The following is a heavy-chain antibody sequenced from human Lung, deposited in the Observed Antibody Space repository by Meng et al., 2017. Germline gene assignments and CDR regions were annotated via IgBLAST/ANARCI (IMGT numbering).Heavy chain of an antibody. CDR3: ARERHSTIIRGVIDF. Sequence: QVKLREWGEGLLSPSGNLSLTCAVYGGSISCSYWSGIRQSPAKGLEWIGKINHGGSTNYNPSLESRVTISVDTPKNQFSLRLTSMTVADTAVYYCARERHSTIIRGVIDFWGQGALVTVSS. CDR1: GGSISCSY. V-gene: IGHV4-34*01. CDR2: INHGGST. D-gene: IGHD3-10*01. J-gene: IGHJ4*02.